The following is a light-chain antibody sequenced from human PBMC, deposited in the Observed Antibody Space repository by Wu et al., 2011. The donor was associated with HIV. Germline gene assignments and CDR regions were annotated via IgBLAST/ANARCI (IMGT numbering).Light chain of an antibody. J-gene: IGKJ1*01. V-gene: IGKV1-27*01. CDR1: QGITNY. CDR2: AAS. Sequence: EIQMTQSPSSLSASVGDRVTITCRASQGITNYLAWYQQKPGKVPKVLIYAASTLQSGVPSRFSGSGSGTDFTLTISSLQPEDVATYYCQXSYSNRWTFGQGTKVEMK. CDR3: QXSYSNRWT.